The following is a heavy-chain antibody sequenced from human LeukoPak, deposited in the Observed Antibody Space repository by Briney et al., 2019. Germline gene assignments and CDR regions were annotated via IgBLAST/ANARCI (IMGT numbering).Heavy chain of an antibody. J-gene: IGHJ4*02. CDR2: MNPNSGGT. V-gene: IGHV1-2*02. D-gene: IGHD6-19*01. Sequence: ASVKVSCKASGYTFTSYDINWVRQATGQGLEWMGWMNPNSGGTNYAQKFQGRVTMTRDTSISTAYMELSRLRSDDTAVYYCARKRRAVAGYYFDYWGQGTLVTVSS. CDR1: GYTFTSYD. CDR3: ARKRRAVAGYYFDY.